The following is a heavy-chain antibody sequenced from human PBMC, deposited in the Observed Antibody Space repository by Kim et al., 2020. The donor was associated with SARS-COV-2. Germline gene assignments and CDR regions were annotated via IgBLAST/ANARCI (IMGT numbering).Heavy chain of an antibody. J-gene: IGHJ4*02. Sequence: SETLSLTCTVSGGSISSSSYYWGWIRQPPGKGLEWIGSIYYSGSTYYNPSLKSRVTISVDTSKNQFSLKLSSVTAADTAVYYCARDPVRWLDFDYWGQGTLVTVSS. CDR3: ARDPVRWLDFDY. CDR1: GGSISSSSYY. CDR2: IYYSGST. V-gene: IGHV4-39*07. D-gene: IGHD4-17*01.